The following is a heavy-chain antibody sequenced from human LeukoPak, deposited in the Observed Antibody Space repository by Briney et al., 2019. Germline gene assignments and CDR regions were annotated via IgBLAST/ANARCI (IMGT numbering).Heavy chain of an antibody. CDR1: GYTFTGYY. J-gene: IGHJ5*02. CDR2: INPNSGGT. Sequence: ASVKVSCKASGYTFTGYYMHWARQAPGQGLEWMGRINPNSGGTNYAQKFQGRVTMARDTSISTAYMELSRLRSDDTAVYYCERGGGLWLRYNWFDPWGQGTLVTVSS. V-gene: IGHV1-2*06. D-gene: IGHD5-12*01. CDR3: ERGGGLWLRYNWFDP.